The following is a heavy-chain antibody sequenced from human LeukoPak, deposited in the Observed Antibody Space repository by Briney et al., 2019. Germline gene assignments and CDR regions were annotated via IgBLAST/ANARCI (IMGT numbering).Heavy chain of an antibody. D-gene: IGHD3-22*01. CDR3: ARGYYDSSFDY. CDR2: IYHSGST. J-gene: IGHJ4*02. Sequence: SETLSLTCAVSGGSISSGGYSWSWIRQPPGKGLEWIGYIYHSGSTYYNPSLKSRVTISVDRSKNQFSLKLSSVTAADTAVYYCARGYYDSSFDYWGQGTLVTVSS. V-gene: IGHV4-30-2*01. CDR1: GGSISSGGYS.